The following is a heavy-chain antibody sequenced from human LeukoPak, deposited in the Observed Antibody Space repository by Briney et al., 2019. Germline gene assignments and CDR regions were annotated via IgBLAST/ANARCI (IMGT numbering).Heavy chain of an antibody. CDR2: ISSSSKTI. Sequence: WVSYISSSSKTIYYADSVKGRFTISRDNAKNSLYLQMNSLRDDDSAVYYCARDQGILDYWGQGTLVIGSS. CDR3: ARDQGILDY. V-gene: IGHV3-48*02. J-gene: IGHJ4*02.